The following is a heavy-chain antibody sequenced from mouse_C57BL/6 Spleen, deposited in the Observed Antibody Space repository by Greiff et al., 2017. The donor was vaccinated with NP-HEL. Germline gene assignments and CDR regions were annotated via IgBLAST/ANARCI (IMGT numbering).Heavy chain of an antibody. CDR3: ARGTAQATLGWFAY. J-gene: IGHJ3*01. V-gene: IGHV3-6*01. Sequence: EVKLVESGPGLVKPSQSLSLTCSVTGYSITSGYYWNWIRQFPGNKLEWMGYISYDGSNNYNPSLKNRITITRDKSKNQLYLKLKAVTTEDTATYYGARGTAQATLGWFAYWGQGTLVTVSA. CDR2: ISYDGSN. D-gene: IGHD3-2*02. CDR1: GYSITSGYY.